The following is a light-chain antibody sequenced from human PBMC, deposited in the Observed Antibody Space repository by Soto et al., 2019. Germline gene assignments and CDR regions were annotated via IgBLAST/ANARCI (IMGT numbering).Light chain of an antibody. J-gene: IGKJ2*01. Sequence: DMVITQSPLSLPVTPGEPASISCSSSQSLLHSNGYNYLDWYLQKPGQSPQLLIYLGSNRSSGVPDRFSGSGSGTDFTLKISRVEAEDVGVYYCMQALQTPYTFGQGTKVDIK. V-gene: IGKV2-28*01. CDR1: QSLLHSNGYNY. CDR2: LGS. CDR3: MQALQTPYT.